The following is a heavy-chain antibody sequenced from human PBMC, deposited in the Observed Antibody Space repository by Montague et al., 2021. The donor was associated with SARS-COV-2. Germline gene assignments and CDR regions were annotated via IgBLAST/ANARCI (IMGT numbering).Heavy chain of an antibody. V-gene: IGHV4-61*02. D-gene: IGHD4/OR15-4a*01. CDR3: AREARLSNYGGHDGLDF. Sequence: TLSLTCTVSGGSISSGSYYWSWIRQPAGKGLEWIGRIYTSGTTDYSFSLKSRVTISVDTSKNQFSLKLTSVTAADTAVYYCAREARLSNYGGHDGLDFWGQGTMVIVSS. CDR1: GGSISSGSYY. CDR2: IYTSGTT. J-gene: IGHJ3*01.